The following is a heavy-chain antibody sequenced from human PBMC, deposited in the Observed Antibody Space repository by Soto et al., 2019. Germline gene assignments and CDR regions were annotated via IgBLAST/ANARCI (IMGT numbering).Heavy chain of an antibody. J-gene: IGHJ3*02. D-gene: IGHD2-15*01. V-gene: IGHV3-11*01. CDR3: ARAYSDDFDI. CDR1: GFKFSDYY. Sequence: QVQLVESGGGLVKPGGSLRLSCAASGFKFSDYYMIWIRQAPGKGLEWVAYISSSGTGIYYPDSVKGRFTISRDNAKNSLFLQMSSLRAEDTAVYYCARAYSDDFDIWGQGTMVTVSS. CDR2: ISSSGTGI.